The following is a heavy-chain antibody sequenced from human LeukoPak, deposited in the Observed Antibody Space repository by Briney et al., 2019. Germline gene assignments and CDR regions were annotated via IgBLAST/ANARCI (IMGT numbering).Heavy chain of an antibody. J-gene: IGHJ4*02. CDR2: IIPILGIA. CDR3: ALPQYSYNDY. D-gene: IGHD5-18*01. CDR1: GGTFSSYA. Sequence: ASVKVSCKASGGTFSSYAISWVRQAPGQGLEWMGRIIPILGIANYAQKFQGRVTITADKSTSTAYMELSSLRPEDTAVYYCALPQYSYNDYWGQGTLVTVSS. V-gene: IGHV1-69*04.